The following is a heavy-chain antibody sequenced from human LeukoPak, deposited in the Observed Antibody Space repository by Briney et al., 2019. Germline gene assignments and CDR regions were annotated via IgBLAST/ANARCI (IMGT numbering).Heavy chain of an antibody. D-gene: IGHD2-8*01. Sequence: EGSLRLSCAASGFTFSSYAMSWVRQAPGKGLEWVSAISGSGGSTYYADSVKGRFTISRDNSKNTLYLQMNSLRAEDTAVYYCARSIRLYDAFDIWGQGTMVTVSS. V-gene: IGHV3-23*01. CDR1: GFTFSSYA. J-gene: IGHJ3*02. CDR2: ISGSGGST. CDR3: ARSIRLYDAFDI.